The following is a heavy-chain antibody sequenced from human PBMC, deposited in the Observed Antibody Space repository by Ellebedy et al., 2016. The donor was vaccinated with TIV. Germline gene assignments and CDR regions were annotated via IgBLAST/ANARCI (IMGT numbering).Heavy chain of an antibody. CDR1: GLTFSKYA. D-gene: IGHD5-18*01. CDR2: ISGRGDST. V-gene: IGHV3-23*01. J-gene: IGHJ6*02. Sequence: GESLKISXAASGLTFSKYAFSWVRQAPGKGLVWVSTISGRGDSTYYADSVKGRFSISRDDSKNTMDLQLKSLRAEDTALYYCAKGELGFSYGNGYYYGMDVWGPGTTVIVSS. CDR3: AKGELGFSYGNGYYYGMDV.